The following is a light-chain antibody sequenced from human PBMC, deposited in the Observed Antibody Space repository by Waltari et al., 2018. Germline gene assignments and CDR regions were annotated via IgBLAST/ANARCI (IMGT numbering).Light chain of an antibody. J-gene: IGLJ3*02. CDR3: SSYRSRSTWV. V-gene: IGLV2-14*03. CDR1: SSDIGVYNF. CDR2: DVT. Sequence: QSALTQPASVSGSPGQSITISCTGTSSDIGVYNFVSWYQQQSGKAPRVLIYDVTKRPSGVSNRFSGSKSGNTASLTISGLQAEDEADYYCSSYRSRSTWVFGGGTKVTVL.